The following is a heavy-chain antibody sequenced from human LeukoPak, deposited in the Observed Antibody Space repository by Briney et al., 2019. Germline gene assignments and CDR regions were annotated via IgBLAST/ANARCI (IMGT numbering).Heavy chain of an antibody. CDR2: IYYSGST. Sequence: SETLSLTCTVSGGSISSYYWSWIRQPPGKGLEWIGYIYYSGSTNYNPSLKSRVTISVDTSKNQFSLKLSSVTAADTAVYYCARMKVGATSWFDPWGQGTLVTVSP. J-gene: IGHJ5*02. CDR1: GGSISSYY. V-gene: IGHV4-59*01. D-gene: IGHD1-26*01. CDR3: ARMKVGATSWFDP.